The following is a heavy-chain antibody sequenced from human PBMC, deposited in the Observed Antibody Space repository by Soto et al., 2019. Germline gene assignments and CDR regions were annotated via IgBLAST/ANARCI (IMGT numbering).Heavy chain of an antibody. CDR2: IYYSGST. J-gene: IGHJ6*03. V-gene: IGHV4-59*01. Sequence: QVQLQESGPGLVKPSETLSLTCTVSGGSISSYYWSWIRQPPGKGLEWIGYIYYSGSTNYNPSLKSRVTISVDTCKNQFSVQLSSVTAADTAVYYCARDISSWYLMDVWGKGTTVTVSS. D-gene: IGHD6-13*01. CDR1: GGSISSYY. CDR3: ARDISSWYLMDV.